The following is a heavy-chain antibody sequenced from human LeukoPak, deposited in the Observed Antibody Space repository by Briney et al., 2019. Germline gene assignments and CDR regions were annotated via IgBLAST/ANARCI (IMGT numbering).Heavy chain of an antibody. Sequence: ASVKVSCKASGYTFINYGISWVRQAPGQGLEWMGWISAYNGNTNYAQKLQGRVTMTTDTSTSTAYMELRSLRSDDTAVYYCASSLGYYDSSGYYYRYWGQGTLVTVSS. J-gene: IGHJ4*02. D-gene: IGHD3-22*01. V-gene: IGHV1-18*01. CDR1: GYTFINYG. CDR3: ASSLGYYDSSGYYYRY. CDR2: ISAYNGNT.